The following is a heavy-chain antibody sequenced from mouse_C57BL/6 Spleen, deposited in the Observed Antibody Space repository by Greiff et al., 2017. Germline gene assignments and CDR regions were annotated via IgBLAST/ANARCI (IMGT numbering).Heavy chain of an antibody. Sequence: EVQRVESGAELVRPGASVKLSCTASGFNFNDDYMHWVHQRPEQGLEWIGWIDPDYGDTEYASKFKGKATITGDTSSNTAYLQLGSLTSEDTAVYYCATRMGAWFAYWGQGTLVTVSA. CDR1: GFNFNDDY. CDR2: IDPDYGDT. J-gene: IGHJ3*01. V-gene: IGHV14-4*01. CDR3: ATRMGAWFAY.